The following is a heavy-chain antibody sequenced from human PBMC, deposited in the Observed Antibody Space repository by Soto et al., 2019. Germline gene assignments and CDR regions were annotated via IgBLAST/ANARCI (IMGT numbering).Heavy chain of an antibody. CDR2: ISSSSAYK. CDR3: ARSAGYCTDTSCEKGWFDS. J-gene: IGHJ5*01. CDR1: GFMFSSYN. V-gene: IGHV3-21*01. Sequence: VQLVESGGGLVKPGGSLRLSCEGSGFMFSSYNMNWVRQAPGRGLEWVSFISSSSAYKYYEDAVKGRFTISRDNDKTSVYLQLNGLRAEDAVLYYCARSAGYCTDTSCEKGWFDSWGQGTGVTVSS. D-gene: IGHD2-8*02.